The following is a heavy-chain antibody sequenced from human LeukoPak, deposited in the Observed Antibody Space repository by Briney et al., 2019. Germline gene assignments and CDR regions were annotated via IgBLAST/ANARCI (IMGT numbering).Heavy chain of an antibody. CDR2: IFPGDSDT. D-gene: IGHD2-15*01. V-gene: IGHV5-51*01. J-gene: IGHJ4*02. CDR1: EXSFATYW. Sequence: PGESLKISCKGSEXSFATYWIGWVRQMPGQGLEWMGIIFPGDSDTRYSPSFQGQVTISAGKSISTAYLQWSSLKASDTAIYYCASEYCSGGNCYFDYWGQGTLVTVSS. CDR3: ASEYCSGGNCYFDY.